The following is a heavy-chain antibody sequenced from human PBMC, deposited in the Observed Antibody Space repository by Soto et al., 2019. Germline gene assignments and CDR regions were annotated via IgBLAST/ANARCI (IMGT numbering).Heavy chain of an antibody. CDR1: GASISSYY. V-gene: IGHV4-4*07. D-gene: IGHD4-17*01. Sequence: SETLSLTCTVSGASISSYYWIWIRQPAGKGLEWIGRVFISGSTNYNPSLESRVTMSVGTSKNQFSLRLSSVTAADTAVYYCASALLDFGDYYFHYWGQGALVTVSS. J-gene: IGHJ4*02. CDR3: ASALLDFGDYYFHY. CDR2: VFISGST.